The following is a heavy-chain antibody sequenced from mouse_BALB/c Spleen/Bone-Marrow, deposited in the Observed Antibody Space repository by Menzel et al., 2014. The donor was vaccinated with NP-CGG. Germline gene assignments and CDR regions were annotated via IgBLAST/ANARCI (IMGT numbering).Heavy chain of an antibody. CDR1: GYTFTSYW. CDR2: IDPSDSYT. CDR3: APRLDN. J-gene: IGHJ2*01. Sequence: QVQLKESGAELVKPGASVKLSCKASGYTFTSYWMHWVKQRPGQGLEWIGEIDPSDSYTNYNQKFKGKATLTVDKSSSTAYMQLSSLTSEDSAVYYCAPRLDNWGQGTTLTVSS. V-gene: IGHV1-69*02.